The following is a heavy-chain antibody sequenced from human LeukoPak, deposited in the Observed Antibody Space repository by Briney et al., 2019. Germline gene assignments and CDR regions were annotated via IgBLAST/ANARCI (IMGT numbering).Heavy chain of an antibody. D-gene: IGHD6-19*01. V-gene: IGHV3-53*01. CDR1: GFTVSRNY. Sequence: GGSLRLSCAASGFTVSRNYMSWVRQAPGKGLEWVSVIYSGGSTYYADSVKGRFTISGDNSKNTLYLQMNSLRAEDTAVYYCARDAYSSGWYSDYWGQGTLVTVSS. J-gene: IGHJ4*02. CDR2: IYSGGST. CDR3: ARDAYSSGWYSDY.